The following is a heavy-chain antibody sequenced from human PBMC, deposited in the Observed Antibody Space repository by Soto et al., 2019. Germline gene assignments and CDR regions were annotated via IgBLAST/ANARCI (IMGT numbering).Heavy chain of an antibody. D-gene: IGHD3-22*01. CDR1: GYRFTTYW. CDR3: VRHKGPDDYGTSGYLDH. CDR2: IYPGDSDT. Sequence: GESLKISCTVSGYRFTTYWIGWVRQMPGKGLEWMGIIYPGDSDTRYSPSFQGQVTISADKSIFTPSLRWTSLKASDTAMYYCVRHKGPDDYGTSGYLDHWGQGTLVTVSS. V-gene: IGHV5-51*01. J-gene: IGHJ4*02.